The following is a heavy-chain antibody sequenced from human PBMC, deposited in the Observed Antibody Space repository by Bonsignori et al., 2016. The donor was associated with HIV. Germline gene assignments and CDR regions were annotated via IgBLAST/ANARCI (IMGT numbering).Heavy chain of an antibody. Sequence: SVKVSCKASGGTFSSYAINWVRQAPGQGLEWVGGIIPILDITHYAQKYQGRVTITADKSTSTAYMELINVSSEDTAVYYCARGSHTVTTRPFDIWGQGTMVTVSS. V-gene: IGHV1-69*10. D-gene: IGHD4-17*01. CDR2: IIPILDIT. CDR1: GGTFSSYA. CDR3: ARGSHTVTTRPFDI. J-gene: IGHJ3*02.